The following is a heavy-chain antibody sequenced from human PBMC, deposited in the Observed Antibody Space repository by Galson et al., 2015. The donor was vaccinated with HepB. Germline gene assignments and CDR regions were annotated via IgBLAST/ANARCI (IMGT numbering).Heavy chain of an antibody. CDR3: ARDDDYYYGMDV. CDR1: GFTFINYN. J-gene: IGHJ6*02. Sequence: SLRLSCAASGFTFINYNMNWVRQAPGKGLQWVSSITSSSLNMYYADSVRGRFTISRDNAKNSLYLQMSSLRAEDTAVYYCARDDDYYYGMDVWGQGTTVTVSS. CDR2: ITSSSLNM. V-gene: IGHV3-21*01.